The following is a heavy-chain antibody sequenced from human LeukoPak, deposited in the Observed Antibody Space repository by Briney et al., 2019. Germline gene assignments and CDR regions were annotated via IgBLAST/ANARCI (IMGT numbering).Heavy chain of an antibody. Sequence: PGGSLRLSCTASGFTFGDYAMSWVRQAPGKGLEWVAFISYDGIVKYYADSVKGRFTISRDNSQNTLDLQMNSLRAEDTAVYYCARDLSEKYSTDYWGQGTLVTVSS. D-gene: IGHD1-26*01. J-gene: IGHJ4*02. V-gene: IGHV3-30-3*01. CDR1: GFTFGDYA. CDR2: ISYDGIVK. CDR3: ARDLSEKYSTDY.